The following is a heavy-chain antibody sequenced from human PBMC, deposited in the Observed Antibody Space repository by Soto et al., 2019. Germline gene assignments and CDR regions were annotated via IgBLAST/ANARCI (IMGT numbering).Heavy chain of an antibody. Sequence: QVQLVQSGAEVKKPGASVKVSCEASGYNFIDYYIHWVRQAPGQGFEWMGRISPKSGDTNYAQKFEGRVTMTWDTSLNTAYMELSSLKSDDTAVYYCARPPGYISDWYYFDLWGQGTRVTVSS. J-gene: IGHJ4*02. V-gene: IGHV1-2*02. CDR2: ISPKSGDT. CDR3: ARPPGYISDWYYFDL. D-gene: IGHD3-9*01. CDR1: GYNFIDYY.